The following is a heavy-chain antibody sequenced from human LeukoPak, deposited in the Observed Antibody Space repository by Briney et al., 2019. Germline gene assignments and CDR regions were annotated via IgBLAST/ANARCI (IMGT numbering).Heavy chain of an antibody. J-gene: IGHJ3*02. V-gene: IGHV4-39*07. CDR2: IFFNGSA. D-gene: IGHD3-10*01. CDR1: GGSISTSNYY. Sequence: PSATPSLTFTVSGGSISTSNYYLGWVRQPPGEGPELIGNIFFNGSAYYGPSLKSRLTISLDTSRNQFSLKLNSVTAADTAVYYCAKSNGYGLIDIWGRGTMVTVSS. CDR3: AKSNGYGLIDI.